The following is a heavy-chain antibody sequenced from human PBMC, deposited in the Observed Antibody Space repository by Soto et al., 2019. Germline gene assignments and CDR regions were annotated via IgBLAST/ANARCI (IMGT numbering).Heavy chain of an antibody. Sequence: QVQLVQSGAEVKKPGASVKVSCKASGYTFKSYDINWVRQATGQGLEWMGWMNPNSGNTGYAQKFQGRVTMTRNTSISTAYMEVSSLRSEDTAVCYCARAVRGSYAYWYFDLWGRGTLVTVFS. CDR2: MNPNSGNT. J-gene: IGHJ2*01. CDR3: ARAVRGSYAYWYFDL. D-gene: IGHD3-10*01. V-gene: IGHV1-8*01. CDR1: GYTFKSYD.